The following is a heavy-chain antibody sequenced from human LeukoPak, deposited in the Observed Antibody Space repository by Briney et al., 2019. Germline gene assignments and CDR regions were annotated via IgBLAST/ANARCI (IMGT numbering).Heavy chain of an antibody. V-gene: IGHV4-39*07. Sequence: PSETLSLTCTVSGGSISSSSYYWGWIRQPPGKGLEWIGTIYYSGSTYYNPSLKSRVTISVDTSKNQFSLKLSSVTAADTAVYYCARVTIVVPSFDYWGQGTLVTVSS. CDR2: IYYSGST. J-gene: IGHJ4*02. CDR3: ARVTIVVPSFDY. D-gene: IGHD3-22*01. CDR1: GGSISSSSYY.